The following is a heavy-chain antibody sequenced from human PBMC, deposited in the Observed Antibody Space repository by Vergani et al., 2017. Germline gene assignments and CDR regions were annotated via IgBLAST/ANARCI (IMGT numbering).Heavy chain of an antibody. CDR3: ARDQIAAWFDP. V-gene: IGHV1-46*01. Sequence: QVQLVQSGAEVKKPGASVKVSCKASGYTFTSYYMHWVRQAPGQGLEWMGIINPSGGSTSYAQKFQGRVTMTRDTSTSTVYMELSSLRSEVTAVYYCARDQIAAWFDPWGQGTLVTVSS. J-gene: IGHJ5*02. CDR2: INPSGGST. CDR1: GYTFTSYY. D-gene: IGHD2-15*01.